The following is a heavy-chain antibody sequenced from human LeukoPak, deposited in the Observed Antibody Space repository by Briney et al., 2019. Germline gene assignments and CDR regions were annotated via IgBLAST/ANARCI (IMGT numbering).Heavy chain of an antibody. CDR1: GGSFSGYY. J-gene: IGHJ4*02. CDR2: IYTSGSP. D-gene: IGHD2-15*01. CDR3: ARQATSACYSYDY. V-gene: IGHV4-4*09. Sequence: PSETLSLTCTVSGGSFSGYYWSWIRQPPGEGLEWIGFIYTSGSPSYNPSLKSRVTISIDTSKNQFSLKLSSVTAADTAVYYCARQATSACYSYDYWGQGTLVTVSS.